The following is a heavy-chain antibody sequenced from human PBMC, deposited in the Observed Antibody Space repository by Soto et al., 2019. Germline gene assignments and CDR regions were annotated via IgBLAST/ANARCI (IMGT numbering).Heavy chain of an antibody. V-gene: IGHV1-69*01. D-gene: IGHD5-12*01. CDR2: IIPIFGTA. CDR1: GGTCSGYA. CDR3: ARGGPHIVAYYFDY. J-gene: IGHJ4*02. Sequence: QVQLVQSGAEVKKPGSSVKVSCKASGGTCSGYAISWVRQAPGQGLEWMGGIIPIFGTANYAQKFQGRVTITADESTSTAYMELSSLRSEDTAVYYCARGGPHIVAYYFDYWGQGTLVTVSS.